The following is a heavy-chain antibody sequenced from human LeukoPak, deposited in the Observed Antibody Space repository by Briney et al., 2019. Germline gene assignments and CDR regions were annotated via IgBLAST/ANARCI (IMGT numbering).Heavy chain of an antibody. Sequence: HPGGSLRLSCAASGFTFDDYTMHWVRQAPGEGLVWVSRINSDGSNINYADSVKGRFIISRDNAKNTLYLQMNSLRVEDTALYFCATAGNYRFDYWGQGTLVTVSS. CDR3: ATAGNYRFDY. V-gene: IGHV3-74*01. J-gene: IGHJ4*02. CDR2: INSDGSNI. D-gene: IGHD1-7*01. CDR1: GFTFDDYT.